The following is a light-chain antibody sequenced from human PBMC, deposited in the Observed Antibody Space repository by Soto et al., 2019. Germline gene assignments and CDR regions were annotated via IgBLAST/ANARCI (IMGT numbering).Light chain of an antibody. CDR1: LSLLHPNGNTF. CDR3: MQSLQSPPT. CDR2: LAS. V-gene: IGKV2-28*01. J-gene: IGKJ4*01. Sequence: DVVLAQSPVTLAVTPGEPASISCRSSLSLLHPNGNTFLHWYFQKPGQSPQLLIYLASKRASGVPDRFSGSGSGTDYTLKISSLEAEDAGIYYCMQSLQSPPTFGGRTKADIK.